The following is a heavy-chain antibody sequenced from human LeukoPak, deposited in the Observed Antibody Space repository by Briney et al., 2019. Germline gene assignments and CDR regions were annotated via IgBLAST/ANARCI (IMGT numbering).Heavy chain of an antibody. CDR2: IIDDSSKT. CDR3: AKEGPDYGDYRSGDYFDF. V-gene: IGHV3-23*01. D-gene: IGHD4-17*01. CDR1: GFTFRNYA. J-gene: IGHJ4*02. Sequence: GGSLRLSFAAPGFTFRNYAMGWVRQAPGKGLDCVSPIIDDSSKTSYADSVKGRFTISRDYSKSTLYLQMNSLRAEDAAVYYCAKEGPDYGDYRSGDYFDFWGQGTLVTVSS.